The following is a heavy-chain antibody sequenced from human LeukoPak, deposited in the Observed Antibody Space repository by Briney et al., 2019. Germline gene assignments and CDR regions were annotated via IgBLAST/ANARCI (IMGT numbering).Heavy chain of an antibody. J-gene: IGHJ4*01. CDR3: AKDQRWFELYFDY. CDR1: GFPFSSYA. D-gene: IGHD2-15*01. CDR2: IGGTGGYT. V-gene: IGHV3-23*01. Sequence: PRGSRWLTRAASGFPFSSYAMSWVSQAPGKGLEWVSAIGGTGGYTYYADSVKGRCTISRDNARNTLYLHMSSLRAEDTALYYCAKDQRWFELYFDYWG.